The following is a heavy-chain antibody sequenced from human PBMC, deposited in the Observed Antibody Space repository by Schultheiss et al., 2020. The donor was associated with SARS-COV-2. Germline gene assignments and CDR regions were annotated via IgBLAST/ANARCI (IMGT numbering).Heavy chain of an antibody. CDR2: ISYDGSNK. V-gene: IGHV3-30*18. Sequence: GGSLRLSCAASGFTFSSYAMSWVRQAPGKGLEWVAVISYDGSNKYYADSVKGRFTISRDNSKNTLYLQMNSLRAEDTAVYYCAKDRRRSGSYPILDYWGQGTLVTGSS. CDR3: AKDRRRSGSYPILDY. CDR1: GFTFSSYA. J-gene: IGHJ4*02. D-gene: IGHD1-26*01.